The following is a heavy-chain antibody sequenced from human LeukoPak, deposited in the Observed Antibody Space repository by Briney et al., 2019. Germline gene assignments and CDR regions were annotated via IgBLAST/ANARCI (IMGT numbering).Heavy chain of an antibody. J-gene: IGHJ3*02. Sequence: SETLSLTCTVSGGSISSSSYYWGWIRQPPGKGLEWIGSIYYSGSTYYNPSLKSRVTISVDTSKDQFSLKLSSVTAADTAVYYCARQYYDILTGYSRGAFDIWGQGTMVTVSS. CDR1: GGSISSSSYY. D-gene: IGHD3-9*01. V-gene: IGHV4-39*01. CDR3: ARQYYDILTGYSRGAFDI. CDR2: IYYSGST.